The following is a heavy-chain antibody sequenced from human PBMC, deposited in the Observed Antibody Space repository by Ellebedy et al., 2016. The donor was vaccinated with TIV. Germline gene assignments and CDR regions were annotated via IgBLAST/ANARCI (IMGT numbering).Heavy chain of an antibody. CDR3: ARLPTSGSSFGWFDA. J-gene: IGHJ5*02. V-gene: IGHV4-59*03. Sequence: MPSETLSLTCTVSGDSITSNSWTWIRQSPRTGLGWIGYFYDKGRPKLSPSFESRVAISIDTSTNQVSLKLSSVTAADTAVYYCARLPTSGSSFGWFDAWGRGTLVAVSS. D-gene: IGHD2-21*02. CDR1: GDSITSNS. CDR2: FYDKGRP.